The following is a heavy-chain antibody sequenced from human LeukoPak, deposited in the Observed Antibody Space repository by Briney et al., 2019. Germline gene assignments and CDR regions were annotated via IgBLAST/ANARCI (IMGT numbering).Heavy chain of an antibody. Sequence: GGSLRLSCSASGFTFSSYAMHWVRQAPGKGLEYVSAISSNGGSTYYADSVKGRFTISRDNSKNTLYLQMSSLRAEDTAVYYCARDIGGGTAMAPIDYWGQGTLVTVSS. CDR2: ISSNGGST. V-gene: IGHV3-64D*06. CDR1: GFTFSSYA. CDR3: ARDIGGGTAMAPIDY. J-gene: IGHJ4*02. D-gene: IGHD5-18*01.